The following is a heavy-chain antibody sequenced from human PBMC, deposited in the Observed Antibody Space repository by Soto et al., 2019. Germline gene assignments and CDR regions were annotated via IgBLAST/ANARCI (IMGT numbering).Heavy chain of an antibody. D-gene: IGHD2-2*01. Sequence: QLQLVQSGAEVKKPGSAVKVSCKASGGTFREYAISWVRQAPGQGLEWLGGIIPIFATINYAQNFQGRVTITADKCTSTAYMEVSSLRAGDTAVYYCGRGYCTSTTCEDYYVMDVWGQGTTVTVTS. V-gene: IGHV1-69*06. CDR2: IIPIFATI. CDR3: GRGYCTSTTCEDYYVMDV. CDR1: GGTFREYA. J-gene: IGHJ6*02.